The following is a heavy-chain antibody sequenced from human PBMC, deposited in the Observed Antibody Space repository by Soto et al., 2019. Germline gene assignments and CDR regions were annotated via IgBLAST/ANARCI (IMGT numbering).Heavy chain of an antibody. CDR2: IIPIFGTA. Sequence: SVKVSCKASGGTFSSYAISWVRQAPGQGLEWMGGIIPIFGTANYAQKFQGRVTITADESTSTAYMELSSLRSEDTAVYYCARGFKDEHYYYYYGMDVGGQGTKVTVSS. CDR3: ARGFKDEHYYYYYGMDV. D-gene: IGHD2-15*01. CDR1: GGTFSSYA. V-gene: IGHV1-69*13. J-gene: IGHJ6*02.